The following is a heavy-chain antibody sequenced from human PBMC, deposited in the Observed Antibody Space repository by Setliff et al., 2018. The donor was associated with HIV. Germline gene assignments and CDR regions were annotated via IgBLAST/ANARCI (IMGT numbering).Heavy chain of an antibody. V-gene: IGHV4-38-2*01. CDR3: ARGFLRSRRRWFDP. Sequence: SETLSLTCVVSGYSISSGYYWGWIRQPPGTGLEWIGSFYHSTTYYNPSLKSRVTISVDASKNQFSLRLSSVTAADTAVYYCARGFLRSRRRWFDPWGQGTLVTVSS. J-gene: IGHJ5*02. D-gene: IGHD4-17*01. CDR2: FYHSTT. CDR1: GYSISSGYY.